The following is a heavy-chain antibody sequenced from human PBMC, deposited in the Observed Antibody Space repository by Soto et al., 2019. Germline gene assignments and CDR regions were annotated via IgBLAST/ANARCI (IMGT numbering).Heavy chain of an antibody. V-gene: IGHV1-46*01. CDR3: ARDPRTTGTTQDAFDI. J-gene: IGHJ3*02. Sequence: ASVKVSCKAPGYTFTSYYMHWVRQAPGQGLEWMGIINPSGGSTSYAQKFQGRVTMTRDTSTSTVYMELSSLRSEDTAVYYCARDPRTTGTTQDAFDIWGQGTMVTVSS. CDR1: GYTFTSYY. D-gene: IGHD1-1*01. CDR2: INPSGGST.